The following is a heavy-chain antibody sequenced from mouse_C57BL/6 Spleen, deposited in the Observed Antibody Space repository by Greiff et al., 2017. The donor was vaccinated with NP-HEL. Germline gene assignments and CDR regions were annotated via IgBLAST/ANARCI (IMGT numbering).Heavy chain of an antibody. CDR2: IYPGSGST. CDR1: GYTFTSYW. CDR3: AREGNPYYAMDY. V-gene: IGHV1-55*01. J-gene: IGHJ4*01. Sequence: QVQLQQSGPELVKPGASVKISCKASGYTFTSYWITWVKQRPGQGLEWIGDIYPGSGSTNYNEKFKSKATLTVDTSSSTAYMQLSSLTSEDSAVYYCAREGNPYYAMDYWGQGTSVTVSS.